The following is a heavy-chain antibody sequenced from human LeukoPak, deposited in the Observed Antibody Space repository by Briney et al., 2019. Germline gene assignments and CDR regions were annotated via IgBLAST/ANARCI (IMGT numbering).Heavy chain of an antibody. V-gene: IGHV3-21*01. Sequence: GRSLRLSCAASGFTFSNFKMNWVRQAPGKGLEWVSSISSTSSEKRYADSVKGRFTISRDDAKNSLYLQMSSLRAEDTAVYYCARDGGGLDYWGQGTLVTVSS. CDR1: GFTFSNFK. J-gene: IGHJ4*02. CDR2: ISSTSSEK. D-gene: IGHD3-16*01. CDR3: ARDGGGLDY.